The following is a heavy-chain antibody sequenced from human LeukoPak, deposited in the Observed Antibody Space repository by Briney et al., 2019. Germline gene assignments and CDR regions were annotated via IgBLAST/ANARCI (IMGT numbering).Heavy chain of an antibody. D-gene: IGHD3-10*01. CDR3: AKGFYGSGSSYFDA. CDR2: IGMGDDT. J-gene: IGHJ4*02. Sequence: GGSLRLSRTASGFMFNNFGLSWVRQPPGKGLEWVSAIGMGDDTYYADAVRGRFTIPRDNSKNTLFLQMNSLSAVDTAIYYCAKGFYGSGSSYFDAWGQGILVSVSS. CDR1: GFMFNNFG. V-gene: IGHV3-23*01.